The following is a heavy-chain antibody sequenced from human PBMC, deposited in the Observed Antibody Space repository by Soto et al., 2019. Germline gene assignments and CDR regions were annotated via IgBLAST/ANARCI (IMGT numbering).Heavy chain of an antibody. CDR2: INAGNGNT. CDR1: GYTFTSSA. D-gene: IGHD3-10*01. Sequence: ASVKVSCKASGYTFTSSAMHWVRQAPGQRLEWMGWINAGNGNTKYSQKFQGRVTITRDTSASTAYMELSSLRSEDTAVYYCARSPPGVYGSGSPPDVWGQGTTVTVSS. CDR3: ARSPPGVYGSGSPPDV. J-gene: IGHJ6*02. V-gene: IGHV1-3*01.